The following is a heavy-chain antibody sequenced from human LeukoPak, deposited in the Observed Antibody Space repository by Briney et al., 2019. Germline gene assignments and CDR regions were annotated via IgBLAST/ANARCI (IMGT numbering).Heavy chain of an antibody. CDR3: TRDASDIVAVPAAVGPFDL. CDR1: GFTFSSYA. D-gene: IGHD2-2*01. CDR2: ISGNGVST. V-gene: IGHV3-64*01. J-gene: IGHJ4*02. Sequence: PGGSLRLSCAASGFTFSSYAMYWVRRTPGKGLEYVSGISGNGVSTHYATSVKGRFTISRDNSKNMLYLQMGSLRAEDMAVYYCTRDASDIVAVPAAVGPFDLWGQGTLVTVSS.